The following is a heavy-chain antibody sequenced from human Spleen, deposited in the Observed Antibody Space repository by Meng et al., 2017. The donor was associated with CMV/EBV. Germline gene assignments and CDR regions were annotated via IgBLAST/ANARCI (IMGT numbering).Heavy chain of an antibody. J-gene: IGHJ5*02. CDR3: ARAGGWFDP. CDR2: INHSGST. CDR1: GGSVSSGNYY. Sequence: ESLKISCTVSGGSVSSGNYYWSWIRQPPGKGLEWIGEINHSGSTNYNPSLKSRVTISVDTSKNQFSLKLSSVTAADTAVYYCARAGGWFDPWGQGTLVTVSS. D-gene: IGHD1-14*01. V-gene: IGHV4-39*07.